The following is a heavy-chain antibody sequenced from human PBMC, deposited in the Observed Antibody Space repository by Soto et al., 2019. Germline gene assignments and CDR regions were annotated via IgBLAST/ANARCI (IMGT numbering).Heavy chain of an antibody. CDR3: ARGIVLMVYAIPHYFDY. CDR1: GGSISSGDYY. D-gene: IGHD2-8*01. Sequence: PSETLSLTCTVSGGSISSGDYYWSWIRQPPGKGLEWIGYIYYSGSTYYNPSLKSRVTISVDTSKNQFSLKLSSVTAADTAVYYCARGIVLMVYAIPHYFDYWGQGTLVTVSS. V-gene: IGHV4-30-4*01. J-gene: IGHJ4*02. CDR2: IYYSGST.